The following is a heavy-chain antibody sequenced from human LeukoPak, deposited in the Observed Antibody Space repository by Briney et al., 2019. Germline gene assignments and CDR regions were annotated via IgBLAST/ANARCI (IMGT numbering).Heavy chain of an antibody. D-gene: IGHD1-26*01. CDR3: SRESGAFCPFGY. J-gene: IGHJ4*02. CDR1: GGSISSYY. V-gene: IGHV4-4*07. Sequence: PSETLSLTCTVSGGSISSYYWSWIRQPAGKRLEWIGRIYSSGTTSYNPSLKSRVTMSVDTSKNQVSLKLSSATAADTAIYYCSRESGAFCPFGYWGQGTLVIVPS. CDR2: IYSSGTT.